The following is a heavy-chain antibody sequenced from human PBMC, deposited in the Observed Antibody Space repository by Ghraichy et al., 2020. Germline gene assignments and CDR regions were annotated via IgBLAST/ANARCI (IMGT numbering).Heavy chain of an antibody. D-gene: IGHD6-19*01. Sequence: GGSLRLSCAASGFTFSSYGMHWVRQAPGKGLEWVAVIWYDGSNKYYADSVKGRFTISRDNSKNTLYLQMNSLRAEDTAVYYCARDLHSSGWYYFDYWGQGTLVTVSS. CDR2: IWYDGSNK. CDR3: ARDLHSSGWYYFDY. CDR1: GFTFSSYG. J-gene: IGHJ4*02. V-gene: IGHV3-33*01.